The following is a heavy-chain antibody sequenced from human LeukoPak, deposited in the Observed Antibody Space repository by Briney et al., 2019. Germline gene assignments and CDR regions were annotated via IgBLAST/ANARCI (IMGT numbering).Heavy chain of an antibody. V-gene: IGHV4-59*01. J-gene: IGHJ4*02. CDR3: ARVFAGKGLAFDY. D-gene: IGHD3-10*01. CDR1: GGPISSYY. Sequence: SETLSLTCTVSGGPISSYYWSWIRQPPGKGLEWIGYIYYSGSTNYNPSLKSRVTISVDTSKNQFSLKLSSVTAADTAVYYCARVFAGKGLAFDYWGQGTLVTVSS. CDR2: IYYSGST.